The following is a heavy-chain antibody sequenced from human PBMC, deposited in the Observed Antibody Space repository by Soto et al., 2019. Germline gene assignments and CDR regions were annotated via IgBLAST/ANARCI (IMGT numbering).Heavy chain of an antibody. D-gene: IGHD2-2*01. Sequence: EAQLLESGGGLVQPGGSLRLSCAASGFIFNNYAMSWVRQVPGKGLEWFSAVTGGGGDTYYADPVKGRFTISRDNSDNTLYLQMNSLRAEDTAVYYCAKGSAASRPYYFDYWGQGTLVTVSS. V-gene: IGHV3-23*01. CDR2: VTGGGGDT. CDR3: AKGSAASRPYYFDY. J-gene: IGHJ4*02. CDR1: GFIFNNYA.